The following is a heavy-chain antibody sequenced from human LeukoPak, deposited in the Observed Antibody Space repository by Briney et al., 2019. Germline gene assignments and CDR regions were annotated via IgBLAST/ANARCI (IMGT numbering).Heavy chain of an antibody. D-gene: IGHD5-12*01. CDR3: ARGAMVATLFFDY. V-gene: IGHV1-2*02. CDR1: GYTFTGYY. Sequence: GASVKVSCKASGYTFTGYYMHWVRQAPGQGLEWMGWINPNSGGINYAQKFQGRVTMTRDTSISTAYMELSRLRSDDTAVYYCARGAMVATLFFDYWGQGTLVTVSS. CDR2: INPNSGGI. J-gene: IGHJ4*02.